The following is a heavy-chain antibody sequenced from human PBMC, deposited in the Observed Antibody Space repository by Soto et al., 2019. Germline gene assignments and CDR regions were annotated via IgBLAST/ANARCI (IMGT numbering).Heavy chain of an antibody. CDR3: VRGMSTPGVDI. V-gene: IGHV3-7*03. J-gene: IGHJ4*02. Sequence: EVQLVESGGGLVQPGGSLRLSCAASGFTFSDYWMNWVRQAPGKGLEWVGNINPDGSAMSYVDSVKGRFTISRDNTKKSVNLQMDSLRPEDMSVYYCVRGMSTPGVDIWGQGTLVTVSS. CDR1: GFTFSDYW. D-gene: IGHD2-15*01. CDR2: INPDGSAM.